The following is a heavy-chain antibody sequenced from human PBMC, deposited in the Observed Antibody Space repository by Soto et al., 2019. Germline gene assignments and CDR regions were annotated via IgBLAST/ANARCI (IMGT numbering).Heavy chain of an antibody. V-gene: IGHV2-5*02. J-gene: IGHJ4*02. CDR1: GFSLSTSGVG. CDR3: AHPTLVRGGYYFDY. CDR2: IYWDDDT. D-gene: IGHD3-10*01. Sequence: QITLKESGPTLVKPTQTLTLTCTFSGFSLSTSGVGVGWIRQPPGKALEWLAFIYWDDDTRYSPSLMSRLTITKDTSKYQVVLTMTNMDPADTATYYCAHPTLVRGGYYFDYWGQGTLVTVSS.